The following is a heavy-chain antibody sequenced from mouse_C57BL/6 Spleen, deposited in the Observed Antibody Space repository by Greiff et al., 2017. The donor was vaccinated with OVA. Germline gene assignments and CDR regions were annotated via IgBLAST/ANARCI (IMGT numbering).Heavy chain of an antibody. J-gene: IGHJ2*01. Sequence: QVQLQQPGAELVMPGASVKLSCKASGYTFTSYWMHWVKQRPGQGLEWIGEIDPSDSYTNYNQKFKCKSTLTVDKSSSTAYMQLSSLTSEDSAVYYCAQLRGPFDYWGQGTTLTVSS. V-gene: IGHV1-69*01. CDR2: IDPSDSYT. CDR3: AQLRGPFDY. D-gene: IGHD1-1*01. CDR1: GYTFTSYW.